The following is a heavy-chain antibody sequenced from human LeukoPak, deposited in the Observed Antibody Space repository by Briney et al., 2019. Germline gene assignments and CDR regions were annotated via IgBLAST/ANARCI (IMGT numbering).Heavy chain of an antibody. V-gene: IGHV4-39*07. D-gene: IGHD3-3*02. CDR1: GASISSSSYY. CDR3: ARGRNDIGQGSFFL. Sequence: PSETLSLTCTVSGASISSSSYYWGWIRQPPGKGLEWIGSIYYGGSTYYNPSLKSRVTISVDTSKNQFSLKLSSVTAADTAVYYCARGRNDIGQGSFFLWGQGTLVSVSS. J-gene: IGHJ4*02. CDR2: IYYGGST.